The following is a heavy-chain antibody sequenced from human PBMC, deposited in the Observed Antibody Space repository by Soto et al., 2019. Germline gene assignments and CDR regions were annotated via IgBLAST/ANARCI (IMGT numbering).Heavy chain of an antibody. CDR3: AKSCSQVAY. V-gene: IGHV3-7*01. CDR2: IKEAGSQN. Sequence: EVQLVESGGDLVQPGGSLRLSCAVSGFAFSPYWMTWVRQAHGNGHEWVANIKEAGSQNNYVDSVKGRFTVSRDNAKNSHYLHINSLRAEYTAVSYSAKSCSQVAYWGQGALVIVSS. J-gene: IGHJ4*02. D-gene: IGHD2-15*01. CDR1: GFAFSPYW.